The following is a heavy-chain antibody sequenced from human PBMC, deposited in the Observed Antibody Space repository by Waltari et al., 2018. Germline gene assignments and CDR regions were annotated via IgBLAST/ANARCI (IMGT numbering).Heavy chain of an antibody. D-gene: IGHD3-3*01. J-gene: IGHJ2*01. Sequence: QVQLQQWGAGLLKPSETLSLTCAVYGGSFSGYYWSWIRQPPGKGLEGIGEINHSGSTNYNPPLKSRFTLSVDTSKNQFPLKLSSVTAADTAGYYCARVTSSGVYWYFDLWGRGTLVTVSS. V-gene: IGHV4-34*01. CDR3: ARVTSSGVYWYFDL. CDR2: INHSGST. CDR1: GGSFSGYY.